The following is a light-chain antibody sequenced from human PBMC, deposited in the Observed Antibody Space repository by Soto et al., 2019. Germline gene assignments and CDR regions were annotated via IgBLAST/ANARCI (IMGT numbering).Light chain of an antibody. Sequence: IVWTQSPGTLSLSPGERATLSCRASQSVSSNLAWYQQKPGQAPRLLIYGASTRATDVPARFSGSGSGTEFTLTISSLQSEDFAVYYCQQYNNWPETFGQGTKVDIK. CDR3: QQYNNWPET. CDR2: GAS. V-gene: IGKV3-15*01. J-gene: IGKJ1*01. CDR1: QSVSSN.